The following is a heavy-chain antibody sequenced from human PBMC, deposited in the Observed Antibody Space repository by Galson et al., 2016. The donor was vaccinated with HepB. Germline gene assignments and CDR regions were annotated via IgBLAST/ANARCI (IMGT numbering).Heavy chain of an antibody. D-gene: IGHD5-12*01. Sequence: SLRLSCAASGFTFNSHGMNWVRQAPGKGLEWVSSISSGSDYIYYADSVKGRFTISRDNAKNSLILQMNSLRAEDTAVYYCERDNSGWDNVDYFYYNVMDVWGKGTTVTVAS. CDR3: ERDNSGWDNVDYFYYNVMDV. J-gene: IGHJ6*04. CDR2: ISSGSDYI. V-gene: IGHV3-21*01. CDR1: GFTFNSHG.